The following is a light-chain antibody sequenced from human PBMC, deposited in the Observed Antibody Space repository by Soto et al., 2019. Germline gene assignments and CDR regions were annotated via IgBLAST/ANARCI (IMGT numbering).Light chain of an antibody. CDR3: SSYTSSIPYV. CDR2: DVS. J-gene: IGLJ1*01. CDR1: SSEIGCYNY. Sequence: QSALTPPASVSGSPGQSITISCPGNSSEIGCYNYVSWYQQHPGKAPKLMIYDVSNRPSGVSNRFSGSKSGNTASLTISGLQAEDEADYYCSSYTSSIPYVFGTGTKVTVL. V-gene: IGLV2-14*01.